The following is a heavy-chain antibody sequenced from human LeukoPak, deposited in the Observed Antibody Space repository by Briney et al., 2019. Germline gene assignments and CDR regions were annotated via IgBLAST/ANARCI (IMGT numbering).Heavy chain of an antibody. CDR1: GFTVSSNY. Sequence: PGGSLRLSCAASGFTVSSNYMSWVRQAPGKGLEWVSIIYSGGSTYYADSVKGRFTISRDISKDTLYLQMNSLRADDTAVYYCAKSWSWVFDPWGQGTLVTVSS. V-gene: IGHV3-53*01. CDR2: IYSGGST. D-gene: IGHD1-26*01. J-gene: IGHJ5*02. CDR3: AKSWSWVFDP.